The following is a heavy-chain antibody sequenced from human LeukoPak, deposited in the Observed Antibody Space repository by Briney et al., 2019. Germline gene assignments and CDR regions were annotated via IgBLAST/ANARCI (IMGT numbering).Heavy chain of an antibody. Sequence: SETLSLTCTVSGGSISSYYWSWIRQPAGKGLEWIGRIYTSGSTNYNPSLKSRVTMSVDTSKNQLSLKLSSVTAADAAVYYCARVAAGIGFFQHWGQGTLVTVSS. CDR2: IYTSGST. CDR1: GGSISSYY. CDR3: ARVAAGIGFFQH. D-gene: IGHD6-13*01. J-gene: IGHJ1*01. V-gene: IGHV4-4*07.